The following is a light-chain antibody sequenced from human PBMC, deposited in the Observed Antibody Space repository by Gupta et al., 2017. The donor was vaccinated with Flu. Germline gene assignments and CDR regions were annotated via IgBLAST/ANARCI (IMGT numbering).Light chain of an antibody. CDR3: QQYYSLPYT. CDR1: QSILYTANNKNY. V-gene: IGKV4-1*01. CDR2: WAS. Sequence: DIVVTHSPHSLAVSLGEEATINCTSSQSILYTANNKNYLAWYQQKPGQPPKLLISWASTRESGVPDRFSGSGSGTDFTLTISSLQAEDVAIYYCQQYYSLPYTFGQGTRLEIK. J-gene: IGKJ2*01.